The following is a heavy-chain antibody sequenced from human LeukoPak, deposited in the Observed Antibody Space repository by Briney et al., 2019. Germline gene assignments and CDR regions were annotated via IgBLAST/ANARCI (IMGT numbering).Heavy chain of an antibody. CDR1: GGSISSSNW. CDR2: IFHSGSA. CDR3: ARFEPGPYYFDY. Sequence: ASETLSLTCTVSGGSISSSNWWNWVRQSPGKGLEWIGEIFHSGSANCNPSLKSRVTISVDRPKNQFSLKLNSVTAADTAVYYCARFEPGPYYFDYWGQGTLVTVSS. V-gene: IGHV4-4*02. J-gene: IGHJ4*02. D-gene: IGHD1-14*01.